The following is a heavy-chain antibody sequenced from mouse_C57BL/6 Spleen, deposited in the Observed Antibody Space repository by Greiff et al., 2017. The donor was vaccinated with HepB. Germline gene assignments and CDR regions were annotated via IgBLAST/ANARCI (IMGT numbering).Heavy chain of an antibody. CDR2: IRNKANGYTT. J-gene: IGHJ4*01. CDR3: ASNRDYAMDY. CDR1: GFTFTDYY. Sequence: EVKLMESGGGLVQPGGSLSLSCAASGFTFTDYYMSWVRQPPGKALEWLGFIRNKANGYTTEYSASVKGRFTISRDNSQSILYLQMNALRAEDSATYYCASNRDYAMDYWGQGTSVTVSS. V-gene: IGHV7-3*01.